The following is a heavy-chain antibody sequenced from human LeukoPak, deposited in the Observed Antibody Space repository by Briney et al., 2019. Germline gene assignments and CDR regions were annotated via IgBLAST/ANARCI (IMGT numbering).Heavy chain of an antibody. J-gene: IGHJ4*02. CDR2: ISAYNGNT. CDR1: GYTFTSYG. Sequence: ASVKVSCKASGYTFTSYGISWVRQAPGQGLEWMGWISAYNGNTNYAQKLQGRATMTTDTSTSTAYMELRSLRSDDTAVYYCARDCSGGSCYSGIDYWGQGTLVTVSS. D-gene: IGHD2-15*01. V-gene: IGHV1-18*01. CDR3: ARDCSGGSCYSGIDY.